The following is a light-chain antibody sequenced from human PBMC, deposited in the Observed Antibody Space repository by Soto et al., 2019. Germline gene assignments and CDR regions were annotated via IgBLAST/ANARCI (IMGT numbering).Light chain of an antibody. J-gene: IGKJ4*01. CDR1: LGISGY. Sequence: DIQLTQSPSFLSASVGDRVTITCRASLGISGYLAWYQQKPGKVPRLLSYSASTLQSWVPSRFSGSGSGTELTLTISSLQPEDSASYYCQQLYRYPLTLGGGTKVYTK. CDR2: SAS. CDR3: QQLYRYPLT. V-gene: IGKV1-9*01.